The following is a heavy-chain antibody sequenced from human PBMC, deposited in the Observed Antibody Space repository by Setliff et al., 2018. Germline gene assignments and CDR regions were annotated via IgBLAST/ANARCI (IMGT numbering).Heavy chain of an antibody. V-gene: IGHV3-48*01. CDR3: VRDLHWGFDY. Sequence: GGSLRLSCAGSGFTLSSSNMAWVRKAPGKGLEWLSNIRNDGATTSYADSVKGRFTISRDNVKNSLFLQMNSLRAEDTAVYYCVRDLHWGFDYWGLGTLVTVSS. CDR2: IRNDGATT. J-gene: IGHJ4*02. CDR1: GFTLSSSN. D-gene: IGHD7-27*01.